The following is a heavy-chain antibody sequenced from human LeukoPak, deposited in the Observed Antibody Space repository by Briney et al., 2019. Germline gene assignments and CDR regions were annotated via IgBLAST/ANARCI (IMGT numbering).Heavy chain of an antibody. CDR1: GYTFTSYD. D-gene: IGHD2-2*01. CDR2: MNPNSGNT. Sequence: ASVKVSCKASGYTFTSYDINWVRQATGQGLEWLGWMNPNSGNTGYAQKFQGRVTITRHTSISTAYMELSSLRSEDTAVYYCARAVRGVVVVPAATIGRDYYYYMDAWGKGTTVTVSS. J-gene: IGHJ6*03. CDR3: ARAVRGVVVVPAATIGRDYYYYMDA. V-gene: IGHV1-8*01.